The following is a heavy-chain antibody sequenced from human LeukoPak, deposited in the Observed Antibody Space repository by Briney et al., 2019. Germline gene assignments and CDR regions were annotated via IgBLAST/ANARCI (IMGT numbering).Heavy chain of an antibody. J-gene: IGHJ6*03. V-gene: IGHV4-61*02. CDR1: GGSISSGSYY. CDR2: IYTSGSA. CDR3: ARSVGQLELGYYYYMDV. Sequence: SETLSLTCTVSGGSISSGSYYWSWIRQPAGKGLEWIGRIYTSGSANYNPSLKSRVTISVDTSKNQFSLKLSSVTAADTAVYYCARSVGQLELGYYYYMDVWGKGTTVTVSS. D-gene: IGHD1-7*01.